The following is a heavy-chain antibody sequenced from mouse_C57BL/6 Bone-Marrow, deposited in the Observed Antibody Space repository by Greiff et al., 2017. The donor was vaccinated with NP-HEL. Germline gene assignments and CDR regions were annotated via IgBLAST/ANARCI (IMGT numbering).Heavy chain of an antibody. CDR2: INPYNGGT. Sequence: EVQLQQSGPVLVRPGASVKMSCKASGYTFTDYYMNWVKQSHGKSLEWIGVINPYNGGTSYNQKFKGKATLTVDKSSSTAYMELNSLTSEDSAVYYCATSYGSSSVYAMDYWGQGTSVTVSS. V-gene: IGHV1-19*01. CDR1: GYTFTDYY. D-gene: IGHD1-1*01. CDR3: ATSYGSSSVYAMDY. J-gene: IGHJ4*01.